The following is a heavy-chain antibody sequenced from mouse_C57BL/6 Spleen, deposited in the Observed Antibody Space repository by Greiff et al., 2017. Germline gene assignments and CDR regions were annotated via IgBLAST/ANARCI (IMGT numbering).Heavy chain of an antibody. CDR2: IYPGDGDT. J-gene: IGHJ3*01. CDR3: AYYGRFAY. V-gene: IGHV1-80*01. CDR1: GYAFSSYW. D-gene: IGHD1-1*01. Sequence: QVHVKQSGAELVKPGASVKISCKASGYAFSSYWMNWVKQRPGKGLEWIGQIYPGDGDTNYNGKFKGKATLTADKSSSTAYMQLSSLTSEDSAVDFCAYYGRFAYWGQGTLVTVSA.